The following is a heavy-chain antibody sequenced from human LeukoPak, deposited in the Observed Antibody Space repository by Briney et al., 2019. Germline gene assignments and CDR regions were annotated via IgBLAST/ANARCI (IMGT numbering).Heavy chain of an antibody. CDR2: INTDGSST. Sequence: GGSLRLSCAASGFTFSSYWMHWVRQAPGKGLVWVSRINTDGSSTSYADSVKGRFTISRDNAKNTLYLQMNSLRAEDTAVYYCAREQRDIVVVPAANRLNYYYYYMDVWGKGTTVTVSS. CDR1: GFTFSSYW. V-gene: IGHV3-74*01. D-gene: IGHD2-2*01. CDR3: AREQRDIVVVPAANRLNYYYYYMDV. J-gene: IGHJ6*03.